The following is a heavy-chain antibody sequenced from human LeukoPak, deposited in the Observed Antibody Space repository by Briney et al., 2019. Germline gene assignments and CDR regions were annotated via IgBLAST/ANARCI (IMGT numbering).Heavy chain of an antibody. J-gene: IGHJ6*03. CDR3: AKDVGERRITKAMDV. CDR2: ISGSGGST. V-gene: IGHV3-23*01. D-gene: IGHD3-16*01. CDR1: GFTFSSYA. Sequence: GGSLRLSCAASGFTFSSYAMSWVRQAPGKGLEWVSAISGSGGSTYYADSVKGRFTISRDNSKNTLHLQMNSLRAEDTAVYYCAKDVGERRITKAMDVWGKGTTVTVSS.